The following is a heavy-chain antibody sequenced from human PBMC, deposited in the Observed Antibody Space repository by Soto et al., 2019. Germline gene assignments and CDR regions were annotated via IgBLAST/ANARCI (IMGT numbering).Heavy chain of an antibody. Sequence: ASSQASCQACGYSFPIYGIRWVRQAPGHGLEWMGWINANSGDTNYTQKFQGWVTMTRDTSISTAYMELSRLRSDDTAVYYCATSRISIAVAGETEYYFDYWGQGNPVTVSS. CDR3: ATSRISIAVAGETEYYFDY. CDR1: GYSFPIYG. D-gene: IGHD6-19*01. CDR2: INANSGDT. J-gene: IGHJ4*02. V-gene: IGHV1-2*04.